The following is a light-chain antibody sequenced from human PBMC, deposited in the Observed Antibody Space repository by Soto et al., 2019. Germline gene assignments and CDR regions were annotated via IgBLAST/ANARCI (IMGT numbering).Light chain of an antibody. CDR1: SSDIGNYDY. CDR3: SSYTKTSSYV. V-gene: IGLV2-14*01. CDR2: EVN. J-gene: IGLJ1*01. Sequence: QSALTQPASVSGSPGQSITISCTGTSSDIGNYDYVSWFQQHPGKAPKLLISEVNNRPSGVSYRFSGSKSGTTASLTISGLQAEDEVDYYCSSYTKTSSYVFGGGTKFTVL.